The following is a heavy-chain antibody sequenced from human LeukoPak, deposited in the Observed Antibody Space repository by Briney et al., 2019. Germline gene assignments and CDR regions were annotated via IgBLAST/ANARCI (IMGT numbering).Heavy chain of an antibody. CDR1: GGSMSNYY. Sequence: SETLSLTCTVSGGSMSNYYWSWIRQPPWKGLEWIGYVYYSGSANYNPSLKSRVTISVDTSKNQFSLKLSSVTAADTAVYYCARDPRSHSSSWYWYFDLWGRGTLVTVSS. CDR2: VYYSGSA. D-gene: IGHD6-13*01. CDR3: ARDPRSHSSSWYWYFDL. J-gene: IGHJ2*01. V-gene: IGHV4-59*01.